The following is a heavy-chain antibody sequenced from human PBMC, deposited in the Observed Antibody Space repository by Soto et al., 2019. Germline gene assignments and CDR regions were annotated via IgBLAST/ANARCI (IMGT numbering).Heavy chain of an antibody. V-gene: IGHV4-59*01. CDR2: IYYSGST. CDR3: ARGGGSYSYWYFDL. J-gene: IGHJ2*01. CDR1: GGSISSYY. D-gene: IGHD1-26*01. Sequence: QVQLQESGPGLVKPSETLSLTCTVSGGSISSYYWSWIRQPPGKGLEWIGYIYYSGSTNYNPSLKSRITISVDTSKNPFSLKLSSVTAADTAVYYCARGGGSYSYWYFDLWGRGTLVTVSS.